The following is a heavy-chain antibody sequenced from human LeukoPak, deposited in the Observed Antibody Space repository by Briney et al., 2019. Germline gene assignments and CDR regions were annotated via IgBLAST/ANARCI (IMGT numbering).Heavy chain of an antibody. J-gene: IGHJ4*02. V-gene: IGHV1-46*04. CDR3: ARGGYQVGVDY. Sequence: ASVKVFCKASGYTFTSYYMHWVRQAPGQGLEWMGIINPSGGITGYAQKLQGRVTMTRDTSTSTVYMELSSLRSEDTAVYYCARGGYQVGVDYWGQGTLVTVSS. CDR1: GYTFTSYY. D-gene: IGHD3-16*01. CDR2: INPSGGIT.